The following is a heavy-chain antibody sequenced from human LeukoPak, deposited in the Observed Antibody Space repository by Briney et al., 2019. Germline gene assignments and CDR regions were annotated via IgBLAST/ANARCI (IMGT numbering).Heavy chain of an antibody. CDR2: ISFDGSNK. CDR1: GFTFRSYG. J-gene: IGHJ4*02. D-gene: IGHD2/OR15-2a*01. CDR3: AKESPTYREFDY. V-gene: IGHV3-30*18. Sequence: GGSLRLSCAASGFTFRSYGMHWVRQAPGKGLEWVAVISFDGSNKYYADSVKGRFTISRDNSKNTLYLQMSSLRVEDTAVHYCAKESPTYREFDYWGQGTLVTVSS.